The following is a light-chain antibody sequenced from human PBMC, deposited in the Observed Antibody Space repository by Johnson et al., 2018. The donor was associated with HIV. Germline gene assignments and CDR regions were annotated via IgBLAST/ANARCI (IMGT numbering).Light chain of an antibody. Sequence: QFVLTQPPSVSAAPGQKVTISCSGSSSNIGNNYVSWYQQLPGTAPKLLIYDNNTRPSGIPDRFSGSKSGAPATLGITGLHSGGEASYYCGTWDSSLSAYVFGTGTRGTVL. J-gene: IGLJ1*01. CDR1: SSNIGNNY. V-gene: IGLV1-51*01. CDR2: DNN. CDR3: GTWDSSLSAYV.